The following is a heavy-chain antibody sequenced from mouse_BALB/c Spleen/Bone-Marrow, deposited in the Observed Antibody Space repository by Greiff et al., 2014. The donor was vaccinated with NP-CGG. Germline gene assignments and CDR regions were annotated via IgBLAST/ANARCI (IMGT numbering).Heavy chain of an antibody. V-gene: IGHV7-3*02. CDR3: ARDEVVQRTYWYFDV. J-gene: IGHJ1*01. CDR1: GFTFTDYY. Sequence: EVQLVESGGGLVQPGGSLRLSCATSGFTFTDYYMSWVRQPPGKALEWLGFIRPNANGYTTEYSASVKGRFTISRDNSQSILYLQMNTLRAEDRAADDCARDEVVQRTYWYFDVWGAGTPVTVSS. CDR2: IRPNANGYTT. D-gene: IGHD1-1*01.